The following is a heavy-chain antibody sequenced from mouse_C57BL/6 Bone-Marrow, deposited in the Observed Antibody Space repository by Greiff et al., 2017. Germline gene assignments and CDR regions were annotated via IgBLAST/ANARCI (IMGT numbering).Heavy chain of an antibody. V-gene: IGHV5-6*01. CDR3: ATYYYGSDYYAMDY. J-gene: IGHJ4*01. Sequence: EVKLVESGGDLVKPGGSLKLSCAASGFTFSSYGMSWVRQTPDKRLEWVATISSGGSYTYYPDSVKGRFTISRDNAKNTLYLQMSSLKSEDTAMYYCATYYYGSDYYAMDYWGQGTSVTVSS. D-gene: IGHD1-1*01. CDR2: ISSGGSYT. CDR1: GFTFSSYG.